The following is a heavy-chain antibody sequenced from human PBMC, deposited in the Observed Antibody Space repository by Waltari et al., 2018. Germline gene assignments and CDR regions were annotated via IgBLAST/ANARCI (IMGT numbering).Heavy chain of an antibody. V-gene: IGHV4-34*01. CDR1: GGSFSGYY. J-gene: IGHJ4*02. CDR2: INHSGST. Sequence: QVQLQQWGAGLLKPSETLSLTCAVYGGSFSGYYWSWIRQPPGKGLEWIGEINHSGSTNYNPARKGRVTISVDTAKNQFSLKLSSVTAADTAGYYCARGRPYDYVWGSYRYKMTPEYYFDYWGQGTLVTVSS. D-gene: IGHD3-16*02. CDR3: ARGRPYDYVWGSYRYKMTPEYYFDY.